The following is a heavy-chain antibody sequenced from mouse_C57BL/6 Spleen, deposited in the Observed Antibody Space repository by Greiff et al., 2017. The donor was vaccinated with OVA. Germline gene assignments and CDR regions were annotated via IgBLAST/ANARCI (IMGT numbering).Heavy chain of an antibody. V-gene: IGHV1-69*01. Sequence: QVQLQQPGAELVMPGASVKLSCKASGYTFTSYWMHWVKQRPGQGLEWIGEIDPSDSYTNYNQKFKGKSTLTVDKSSSTAYMQLSSLTSEDSAVYCCARSDGTFDYWSQGTTLTVSS. CDR1: GYTFTSYW. D-gene: IGHD2-1*01. CDR2: IDPSDSYT. CDR3: ARSDGTFDY. J-gene: IGHJ2*01.